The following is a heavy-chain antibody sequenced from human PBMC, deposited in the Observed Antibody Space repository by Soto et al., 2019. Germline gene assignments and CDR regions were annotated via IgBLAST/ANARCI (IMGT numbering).Heavy chain of an antibody. CDR1: GFTFSSYG. Sequence: GGSLRLSCAASGFTFSSYGMHWVRQAPGKGLEWVAVISYDGSNKYYADSVKGRFTISRDNSKNTLYLQMNSLRAEDTAVYYCAKDNPNKSYDFWSGLGDKDTLYGMDVWGQGTTVTVSS. CDR3: AKDNPNKSYDFWSGLGDKDTLYGMDV. V-gene: IGHV3-30*18. CDR2: ISYDGSNK. J-gene: IGHJ6*02. D-gene: IGHD3-3*01.